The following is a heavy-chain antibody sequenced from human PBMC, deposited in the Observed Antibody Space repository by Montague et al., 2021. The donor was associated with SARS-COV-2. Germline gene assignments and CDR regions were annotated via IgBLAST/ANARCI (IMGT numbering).Heavy chain of an antibody. V-gene: IGHV4-34*01. CDR3: ARWDPQTLTVISLRGKSANDY. D-gene: IGHD4-11*01. CDR1: GASFSGFS. CDR2: INDCGVTNS. J-gene: IGHJ4*02. Sequence: SESLSLTCAVYGASFSGFSWSWIRQPPGQGLEWIAEINDCGVTNSNYNPSLGSRVTISADTSKNQFSLKLRSVTAADTAVYYCARWDPQTLTVISLRGKSANDYWGQGTLVTVSS.